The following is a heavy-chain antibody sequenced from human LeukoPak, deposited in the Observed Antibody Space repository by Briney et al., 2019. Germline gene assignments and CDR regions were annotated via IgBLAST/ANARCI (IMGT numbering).Heavy chain of an antibody. CDR2: INHSGST. V-gene: IGHV4-34*01. CDR1: GGSFSDYY. D-gene: IGHD5-24*01. CDR3: ARWVEDYFDY. Sequence: LETLSLTCAVYGGSFSDYYWNWIRQPPGKGLEWIGEINHSGSTNYNPSLKSRVTISLDTSKNQFSLKLSSVTAADTAVYYCARWVEDYFDYWGQGTLVTVSS. J-gene: IGHJ4*02.